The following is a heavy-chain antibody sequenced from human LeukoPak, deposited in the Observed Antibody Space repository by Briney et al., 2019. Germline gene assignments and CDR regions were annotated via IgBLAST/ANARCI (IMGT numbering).Heavy chain of an antibody. D-gene: IGHD2-15*01. CDR2: IYHSGST. J-gene: IGHJ2*01. CDR1: GGSISSGGYS. Sequence: AQTLSLTCAVSGGSISSGGYSWSWIRQPPGKGLEMIGYIYHSGSTYYNPSVKSRVTISVDRSKNQFSPKLGSVPAADPAVYYCARARGYSVRWYFDLWGRGTLVTVSS. CDR3: ARARGYSVRWYFDL. V-gene: IGHV4-30-2*01.